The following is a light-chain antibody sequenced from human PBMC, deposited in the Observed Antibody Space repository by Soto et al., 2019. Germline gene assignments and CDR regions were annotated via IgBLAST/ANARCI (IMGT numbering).Light chain of an antibody. CDR3: TTWDDSLNGPV. V-gene: IGLV1-44*01. Sequence: QSVLTQPPSASVSPGQRVTISCSGSRSNIGTNTVNWYQHLPGTAPKLLIFSNDQRPSGVPDRFSGSKSGTSASLAISGLQSEDEADYFCTTWDDSLNGPVFGGGIKVTVL. CDR2: SND. J-gene: IGLJ2*01. CDR1: RSNIGTNT.